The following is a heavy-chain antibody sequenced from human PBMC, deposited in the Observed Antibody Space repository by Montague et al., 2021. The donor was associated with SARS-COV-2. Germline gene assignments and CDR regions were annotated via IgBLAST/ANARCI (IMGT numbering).Heavy chain of an antibody. Sequence: SETLSLTCAVYGGTFSAHSWSWVRQSPGKGLEWIGEINHRGSTTYMSSLKSRVTMSVDTSKNQFSLKLSSVTAADTAVYYCACGGIATRGLIYYYGMDVWGQGTTVTVSS. CDR1: GGTFSAHS. V-gene: IGHV4-34*08. CDR2: INHRGST. J-gene: IGHJ6*02. CDR3: ACGGIATRGLIYYYGMDV. D-gene: IGHD5-24*01.